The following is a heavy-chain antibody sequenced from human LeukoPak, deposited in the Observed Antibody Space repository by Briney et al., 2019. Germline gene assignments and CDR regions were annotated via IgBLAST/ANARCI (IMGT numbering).Heavy chain of an antibody. V-gene: IGHV3-7*01. Sequence: PGGSLRLSCAASGFTFSNYWMSWVRQAPGKGLEWVASIKEDGSEKYYVDSVKGRFTVSRDNARNSLYLQMNSLRAEDTAVYYCAILADAWFGDFDYWGQGTLVTVSS. CDR2: IKEDGSEK. D-gene: IGHD3-10*01. CDR1: GFTFSNYW. CDR3: AILADAWFGDFDY. J-gene: IGHJ4*02.